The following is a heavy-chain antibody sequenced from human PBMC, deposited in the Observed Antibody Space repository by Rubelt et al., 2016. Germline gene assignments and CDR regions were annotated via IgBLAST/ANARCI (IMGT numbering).Heavy chain of an antibody. Sequence: VSSSSAVWDWIRQSPSRGLEWLGRTYYRSKWYNDYAVSVKSRITINPDTSKNQFSLQLNSVTPEDTAVYYCARTVAVAGIIDYWGQGTLVTVSS. CDR1: VSSSSAV. V-gene: IGHV6-1*01. CDR3: ARTVAVAGIIDY. CDR2: TYYRSKWYN. J-gene: IGHJ4*02. D-gene: IGHD6-19*01.